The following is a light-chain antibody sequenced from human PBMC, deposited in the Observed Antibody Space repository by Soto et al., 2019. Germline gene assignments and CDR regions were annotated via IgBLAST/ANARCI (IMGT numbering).Light chain of an antibody. CDR3: QQYHSYPLT. Sequence: DIRMTQSPSSLSASVGDTVTITCRASQGISNHLAWFQHKPGKAPKALIHAAASLQSGVSSKFSGSGFGTDFTLTITSLQPEDSATYYCQQYHSYPLTFAGGTKVEIK. V-gene: IGKV1-16*02. CDR1: QGISNH. J-gene: IGKJ4*01. CDR2: AAA.